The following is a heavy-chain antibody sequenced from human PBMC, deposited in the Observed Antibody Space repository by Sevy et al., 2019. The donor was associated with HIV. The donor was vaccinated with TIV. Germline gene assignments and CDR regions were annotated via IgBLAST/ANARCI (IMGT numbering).Heavy chain of an antibody. CDR3: AIGYSSGYYYYYYMDV. Sequence: ASVKVSCKASGGTFSSYAISWVRQAPGQGLEWMGGIIPIFGTANYAQKFQGRVTITADKSTSTAYMEVSSLRSEDTAVYYLAIGYSSGYYYYYYMDVWGKGTTVTVSS. J-gene: IGHJ6*03. D-gene: IGHD6-19*01. CDR1: GGTFSSYA. CDR2: IIPIFGTA. V-gene: IGHV1-69*06.